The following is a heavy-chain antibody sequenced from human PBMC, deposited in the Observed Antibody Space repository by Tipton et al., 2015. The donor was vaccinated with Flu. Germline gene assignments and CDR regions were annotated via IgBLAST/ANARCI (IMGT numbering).Heavy chain of an antibody. CDR3: AREGRNSGGLDY. CDR1: GGSISSSSYH. Sequence: LRLSCTVSGGSISSSSYHWGWIRQPPGMGLEWIGSVHYSGSTYQNPSLESRVTISVDTSKNQFSLKLSSVTAADTAVYFCAREGRNSGGLDYWGQGTLVTVS. D-gene: IGHD1-26*01. V-gene: IGHV4-39*07. J-gene: IGHJ4*02. CDR2: VHYSGST.